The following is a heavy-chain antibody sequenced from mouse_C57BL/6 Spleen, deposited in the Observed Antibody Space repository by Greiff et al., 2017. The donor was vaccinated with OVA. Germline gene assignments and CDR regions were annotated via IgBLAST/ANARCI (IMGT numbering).Heavy chain of an antibody. J-gene: IGHJ2*01. CDR1: GYAFSSSW. V-gene: IGHV1-82*01. Sequence: VKLMESGPELVKPGASVKISCKASGYAFSSSWMNWVKQRPGKGLEWIGRIYPGDGDTNYNGKFKGKATLTADKSSSTAYMQLSSLTSEDSAVYFCAHGSNFDYWGQGTTLTVSS. D-gene: IGHD2-2*01. CDR3: AHGSNFDY. CDR2: IYPGDGDT.